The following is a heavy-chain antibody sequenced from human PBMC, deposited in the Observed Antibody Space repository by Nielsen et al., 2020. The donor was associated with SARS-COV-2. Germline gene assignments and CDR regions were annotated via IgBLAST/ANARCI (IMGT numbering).Heavy chain of an antibody. Sequence: ASVKVSCKASGYTFTGYYMHWVRQAPGQGLEWMGWINPNSGGTNYAQKFQGWVTMTRDTSISTAYMELSRLRSDDTAVYYCARDLIVVVVAATPAYYYYGMDVWGQGTTVTVSS. CDR1: GYTFTGYY. D-gene: IGHD2-15*01. CDR2: INPNSGGT. V-gene: IGHV1-2*04. CDR3: ARDLIVVVVAATPAYYYYGMDV. J-gene: IGHJ6*02.